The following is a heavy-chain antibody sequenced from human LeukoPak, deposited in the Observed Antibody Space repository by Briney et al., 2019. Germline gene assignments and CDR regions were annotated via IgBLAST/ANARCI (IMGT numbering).Heavy chain of an antibody. CDR3: ARGPLRYFDWFEQGMPRSYWYFDL. CDR1: GFTFSSYE. CDR2: ISSSGSTI. D-gene: IGHD3-9*01. Sequence: GGSLRLSCAASGFTFSSYEMNWVRQAPGKGLEWVSYISSSGSTIYYADSVKGRFTISRDNAKNSLYLQMNSLRAEDTAVYYCARGPLRYFDWFEQGMPRSYWYFDLWGRGTLVTVSS. V-gene: IGHV3-48*03. J-gene: IGHJ2*01.